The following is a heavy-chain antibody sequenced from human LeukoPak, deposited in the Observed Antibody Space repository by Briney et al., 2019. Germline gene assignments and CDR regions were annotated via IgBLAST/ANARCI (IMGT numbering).Heavy chain of an antibody. CDR3: AKRHERGSSWYPVTGAFDI. CDR1: GFTFSSDA. CDR2: ISGSGGST. J-gene: IGHJ3*02. Sequence: PGGSLRLSCAASGFTFSSDAMSWVRQAPGKGPEWVSAISGSGGSTYYADSVKGRFTISRDNSKNTLYLQMNSLRAEDTAVYYCAKRHERGSSWYPVTGAFDIWGQGTMVTVSS. D-gene: IGHD6-13*01. V-gene: IGHV3-23*01.